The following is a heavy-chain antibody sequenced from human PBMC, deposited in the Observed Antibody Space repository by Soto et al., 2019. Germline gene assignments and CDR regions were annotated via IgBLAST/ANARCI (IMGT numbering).Heavy chain of an antibody. D-gene: IGHD3-22*01. CDR2: ITDVGDRT. V-gene: IGHV3-64D*06. Sequence: WGSLRLSCSASGFTFSSYARHWGRQAPGKGLEYVPAITDVGDRTYYADSVRGRFTIARDKSKNTLYLQMSSLSPGDTAVYYCVNGPAFYDSSSFDYWGQGTLGIVCS. CDR3: VNGPAFYDSSSFDY. J-gene: IGHJ4*02. CDR1: GFTFSSYA.